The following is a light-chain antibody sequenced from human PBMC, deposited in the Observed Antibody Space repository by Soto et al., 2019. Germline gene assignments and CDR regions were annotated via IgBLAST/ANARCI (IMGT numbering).Light chain of an antibody. J-gene: IGKJ4*01. V-gene: IGKV3-20*01. CDR3: QQYGSSPLT. CDR1: QSVSSSY. CDR2: GAS. Sequence: VLTHSPGTLSFSPGEISTLSCRAIQSVSSSYLAWYQQKPGQAPRLLIYGASSRATGIPDRFSGSGSGTDFTLTISKLEPEDFAVYYCQQYGSSPLTFGGGTKVDIK.